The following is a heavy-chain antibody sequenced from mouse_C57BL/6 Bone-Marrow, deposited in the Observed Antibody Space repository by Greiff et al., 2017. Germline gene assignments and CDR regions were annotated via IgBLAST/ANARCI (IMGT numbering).Heavy chain of an antibody. J-gene: IGHJ2*01. CDR1: GYSITSGYY. CDR3: ARDPAYYTYFDY. CDR2: ISYDGSN. Sequence: EVQVVESGPGLVKPSQSLSLTCSVTGYSITSGYYWNWIRQFPGNKLEWMGYISYDGSNNYNPSLKNRISITRDTSKNQFFLKLNSVTTEDTATYYCARDPAYYTYFDYWGQGTTLTVSS. V-gene: IGHV3-6*01. D-gene: IGHD2-12*01.